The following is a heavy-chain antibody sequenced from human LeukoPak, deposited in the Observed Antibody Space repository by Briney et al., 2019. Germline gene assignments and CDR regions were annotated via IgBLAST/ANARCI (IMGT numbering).Heavy chain of an antibody. V-gene: IGHV3-23*01. CDR1: GFTFSSYA. CDR3: AKDPPLPGYSYGADAFDI. CDR2: ISGSGDST. J-gene: IGHJ3*02. Sequence: GGSLRLSCAASGFTFSSYAMSWVRQAPGKGLEWVSAISGSGDSTYYADSVKGRFTISRDNSKNTLYLQMNSLRAEDTAVYYCAKDPPLPGYSYGADAFDIWGQGTMVTVSS. D-gene: IGHD5-18*01.